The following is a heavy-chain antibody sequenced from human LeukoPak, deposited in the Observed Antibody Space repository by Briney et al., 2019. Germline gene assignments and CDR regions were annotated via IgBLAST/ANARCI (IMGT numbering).Heavy chain of an antibody. D-gene: IGHD3-10*01. CDR1: GGSFSGYY. Sequence: SETLSLTRALYGGSFSGYYWSWIRQPPGKGLEWIGEINHSGSPIYNPPLKSRATISIDTSKKQFPQNLSPVTAADTAVYYGERDLSDYYGWGSYRPIDAFDIWGQGTMVTVSS. J-gene: IGHJ3*02. CDR2: INHSGSP. CDR3: ERDLSDYYGWGSYRPIDAFDI. V-gene: IGHV4-34*01.